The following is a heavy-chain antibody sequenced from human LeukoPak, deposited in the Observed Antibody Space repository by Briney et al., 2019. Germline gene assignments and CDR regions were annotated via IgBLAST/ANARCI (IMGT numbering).Heavy chain of an antibody. CDR2: INHSGST. Sequence: PGGTLSLTCAAYGGSFSGYYRSWIRQPPGKGLEWIGEINHSGSTNYNPSLKSRVTISVDTSKNQFSLKLSSVTAADTAVYYCARVRPSTMSSGSYYTTMLYYYYYMDVWGKGTTVTVSS. CDR1: GGSFSGYY. J-gene: IGHJ6*03. CDR3: ARVRPSTMSSGSYYTTMLYYYYYMDV. V-gene: IGHV4-34*01. D-gene: IGHD3-10*01.